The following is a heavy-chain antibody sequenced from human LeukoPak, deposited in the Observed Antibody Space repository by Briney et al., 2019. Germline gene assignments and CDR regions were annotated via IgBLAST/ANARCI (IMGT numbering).Heavy chain of an antibody. V-gene: IGHV4-59*01. CDR3: ARGGSGISNAFDI. J-gene: IGHJ3*02. Sequence: SETLSLTCTVSGDSISPYYWSWIRQPPGKGLEWIGYLYYRGCTNSNPSLKSRVTMSVDTSKNQFSLKLRSVTAADTAVYYCARGGSGISNAFDIWGQGTMVTVSS. CDR1: GDSISPYY. CDR2: LYYRGCT. D-gene: IGHD3-10*01.